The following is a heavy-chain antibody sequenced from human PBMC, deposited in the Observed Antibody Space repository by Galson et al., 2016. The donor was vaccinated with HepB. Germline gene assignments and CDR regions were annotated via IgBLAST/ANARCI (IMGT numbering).Heavy chain of an antibody. J-gene: IGHJ6*02. CDR1: GFTVSNNY. D-gene: IGHD3-10*01. V-gene: IGHV3-21*01. CDR2: ISSSSSYI. Sequence: SLRLSCAASGFTVSNNYMNWVRQAPGKGLEWVSSISSSSSYIYYADSVKGRLTISRDNAKNSLYLQMNSLRAEDTAVYYCASLYGSGSEVNGYYYGMDVWGQGTTVTVSS. CDR3: ASLYGSGSEVNGYYYGMDV.